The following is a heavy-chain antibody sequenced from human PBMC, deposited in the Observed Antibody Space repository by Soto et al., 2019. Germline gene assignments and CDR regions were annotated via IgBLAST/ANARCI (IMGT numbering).Heavy chain of an antibody. D-gene: IGHD3-10*01. CDR1: GGSISSDNW. CDR2: IYHSGTT. CDR3: ARSLWFGEDFFDY. V-gene: IGHV4-4*02. Sequence: QVQLLESGPGLVKPSGTLSLTCAVSGGSISSDNWWSWVRQPPGKGLEWIGEIYHSGTTNYNPSLKSRVTISIDKSQNQFPLKLRSVTAADKAVYFGARSLWFGEDFFDYWGQGTLVTVSS. J-gene: IGHJ4*02.